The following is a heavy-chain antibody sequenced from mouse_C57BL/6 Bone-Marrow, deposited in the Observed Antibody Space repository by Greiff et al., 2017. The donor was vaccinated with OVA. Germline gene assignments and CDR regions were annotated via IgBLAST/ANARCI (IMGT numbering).Heavy chain of an antibody. CDR2: INPNNGGT. CDR3: ARGYGSSDAMDY. Sequence: VQLQQSGPELVKPGASVKISCKASGYTFTDYYMNWVKQSHGKSLEWIGDINPNNGGTSYNQKFKGKATLTVDKSSSTAYMGLRSLTSEDSAVYYCARGYGSSDAMDYWGQGTSVTVSS. V-gene: IGHV1-26*01. CDR1: GYTFTDYY. J-gene: IGHJ4*01. D-gene: IGHD1-1*01.